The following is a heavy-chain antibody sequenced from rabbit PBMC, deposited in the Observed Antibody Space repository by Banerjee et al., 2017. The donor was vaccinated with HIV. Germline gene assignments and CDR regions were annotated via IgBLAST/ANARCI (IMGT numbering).Heavy chain of an antibody. D-gene: IGHD6-1*01. Sequence: QEQLEESGGDLVKPEGSLTLTCTASGFSFSNKYVMCWVRQAPGKGLEWIACINTSSGNTVYASWAKGRFTISKTSSTTVTLQMTSLTAADTATYFCAREESDGNGYSYAYDRNLWGPGTLVTV. CDR2: INTSSGNT. J-gene: IGHJ4*01. V-gene: IGHV1S45*01. CDR1: GFSFSNKYV. CDR3: AREESDGNGYSYAYDRNL.